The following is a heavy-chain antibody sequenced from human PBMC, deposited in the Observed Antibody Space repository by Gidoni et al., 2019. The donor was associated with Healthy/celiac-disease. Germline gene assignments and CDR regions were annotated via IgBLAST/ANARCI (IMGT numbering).Heavy chain of an antibody. CDR2: IYHSGST. CDR1: GYSIRSGYY. J-gene: IGHJ3*02. CDR3: ARDLSCSGGSCTVAFDI. Sequence: QVQLQESGPGLVKPSETLSLTCTVSGYSIRSGYYWGWIRQPPGKGLEWIGSIYHSGSTYYNPSLKSRVTISVDTSKNQFYLKLSSVTAADTAVYYCARDLSCSGGSCTVAFDIWGQGTMVTVSS. V-gene: IGHV4-38-2*02. D-gene: IGHD2-15*01.